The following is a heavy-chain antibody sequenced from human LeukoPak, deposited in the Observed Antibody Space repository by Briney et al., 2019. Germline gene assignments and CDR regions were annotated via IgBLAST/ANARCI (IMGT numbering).Heavy chain of an antibody. D-gene: IGHD6-13*01. V-gene: IGHV4-59*07. CDR3: AMYSSSWHNFDS. CDR2: IYYSART. J-gene: IGHJ4*02. CDR1: GDSISSYC. Sequence: TSHTLSLACTVSGDSISSYCWSWIRQSPGKGLEWMGYIYYSARTNYNPSLKSRITISGDTSKNQFSLKLTSVTTSDTAVYFCAMYSSSWHNFDSWGQGTLVTVSS.